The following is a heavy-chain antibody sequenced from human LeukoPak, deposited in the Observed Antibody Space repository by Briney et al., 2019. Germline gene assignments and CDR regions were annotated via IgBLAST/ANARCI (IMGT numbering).Heavy chain of an antibody. CDR2: IYYSGST. Sequence: SETLSLTCTVSGGSISSYYWSWIRQPPGKGLEWIGYIYYSGSTNYNPSLKSRVTMSVDTSKNQFSLKLSSVTAADTAVYYCARGGGSYYYFDYWGQGTLVTVSS. CDR1: GGSISSYY. CDR3: ARGGGSYYYFDY. D-gene: IGHD1-26*01. V-gene: IGHV4-59*12. J-gene: IGHJ4*02.